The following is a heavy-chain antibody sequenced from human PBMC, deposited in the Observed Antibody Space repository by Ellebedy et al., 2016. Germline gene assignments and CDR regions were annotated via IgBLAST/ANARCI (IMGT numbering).Heavy chain of an antibody. V-gene: IGHV3-48*04. CDR2: ISSSSSTI. Sequence: GESLKISXAASGFTFSSYSMNWVRQAPGKGLEWVSYISSSSSTIYYADSVKGRFTISRDNAKNSLYLQMNSLRAEDTAVYYCARVFRGSSLIYWGQGTLVTVSS. CDR1: GFTFSSYS. J-gene: IGHJ4*02. D-gene: IGHD6-6*01. CDR3: ARVFRGSSLIY.